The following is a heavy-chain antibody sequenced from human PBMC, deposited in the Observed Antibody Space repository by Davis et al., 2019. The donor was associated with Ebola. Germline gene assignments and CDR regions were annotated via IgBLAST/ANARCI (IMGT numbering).Heavy chain of an antibody. D-gene: IGHD6-19*01. CDR3: ARDRSSGYLWVWFDP. Sequence: ASVKVSCKASGYTFTSYDINWVRQATGQGLEWMGWMNPNSANTGYAQKFQGRVTMTRNTSISTAYMELSSLRAEDTAVYYCARDRSSGYLWVWFDPWGQGTLVTVSS. CDR1: GYTFTSYD. CDR2: MNPNSANT. V-gene: IGHV1-8*01. J-gene: IGHJ5*02.